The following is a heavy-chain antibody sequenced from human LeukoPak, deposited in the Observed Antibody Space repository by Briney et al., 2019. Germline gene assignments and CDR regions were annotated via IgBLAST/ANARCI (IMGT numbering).Heavy chain of an antibody. D-gene: IGHD3-3*01. Sequence: GGSLRLSCAAPGFTFSNAWMSWVRQAPGKGLEWVGRIKSKTDGGTTDYAAPVKGRFTISRDDSKNTLYLQMYSLKTEDTAVYYCTRDFWSGYSIDPWGQGTLVTVSS. CDR1: GFTFSNAW. CDR2: IKSKTDGGTT. J-gene: IGHJ5*02. V-gene: IGHV3-15*01. CDR3: TRDFWSGYSIDP.